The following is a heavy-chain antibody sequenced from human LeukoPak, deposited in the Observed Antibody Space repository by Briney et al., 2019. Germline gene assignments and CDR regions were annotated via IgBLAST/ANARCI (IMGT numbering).Heavy chain of an antibody. V-gene: IGHV3-74*01. CDR1: GFTFSNFW. Sequence: PGGSLRLSCAASGFTFSNFWLHWVRQAPGKGLVWVSRIHGDGFTTSFADSVKGRFTISRDNAKNTLYLQLNSLRADDTAVYFCVRIADDGFDVWGQGAMVTVSS. D-gene: IGHD2-15*01. CDR3: VRIADDGFDV. CDR2: IHGDGFTT. J-gene: IGHJ3*01.